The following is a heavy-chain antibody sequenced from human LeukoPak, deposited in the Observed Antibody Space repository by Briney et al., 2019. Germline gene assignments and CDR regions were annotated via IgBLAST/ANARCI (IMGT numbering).Heavy chain of an antibody. CDR2: ISGSGGST. J-gene: IGHJ4*02. CDR3: AKYAPPTTALTRFFDD. CDR1: GFTFSSYA. Sequence: GGSLRLSCAASGFTFSSYAMNWVRRAPGKGLEWVSTISGSGGSTYYADSVKGRFTISRDSSKNTLYLRMNSLRVEDTAVYYCAKYAPPTTALTRFFDDWGQGILVTVSS. D-gene: IGHD4-17*01. V-gene: IGHV3-23*01.